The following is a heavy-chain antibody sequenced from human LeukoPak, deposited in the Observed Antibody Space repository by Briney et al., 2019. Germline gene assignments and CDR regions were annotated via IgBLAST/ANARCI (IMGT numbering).Heavy chain of an antibody. D-gene: IGHD3-10*01. CDR3: ARVLYGSGSYSFDY. CDR2: INPNSGGT. V-gene: IGHV1-2*02. CDR1: GYTFIDNY. J-gene: IGHJ4*02. Sequence: ASVKVSCKASGYTFIDNYMHWVRQAPGQGLEWMGWINPNSGGTNYAQKFQGRVTMTRDTSISTAYMELSRLRSDDTAVYYCARVLYGSGSYSFDYWGQGTLVTVSS.